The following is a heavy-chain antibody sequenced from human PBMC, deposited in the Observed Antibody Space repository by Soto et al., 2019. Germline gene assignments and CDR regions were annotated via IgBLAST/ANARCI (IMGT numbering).Heavy chain of an antibody. CDR1: GGNFGGYY. V-gene: IGHV4-34*01. Sequence: SETQSLTSTVYGGNFGGYYWSWIRQPPGKGLEWIGEINHSGSTNYNPSLKSRVTISVDTSKNQFSLKLSSVTAADTAVYYCASYYVYCSSTSCYATNWFDPWGQGTLVTVSS. D-gene: IGHD2-2*01. CDR2: INHSGST. CDR3: ASYYVYCSSTSCYATNWFDP. J-gene: IGHJ5*02.